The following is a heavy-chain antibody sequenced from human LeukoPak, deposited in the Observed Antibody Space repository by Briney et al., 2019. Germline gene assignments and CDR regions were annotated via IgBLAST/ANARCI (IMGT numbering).Heavy chain of an antibody. Sequence: SETLSLTCTVSGYSISIVYYWGWIRQPPRKWLDWIGRIYHRGSTYYNPSLKRRVTIPVHTSKNQFSLKLSSVTAADTAVYYCARERNTTSKKRQYYYYYYMDVWGKGTTVTVSS. J-gene: IGHJ6*03. D-gene: IGHD1-1*01. CDR2: IYHRGST. V-gene: IGHV4-38-2*02. CDR1: GYSISIVYY. CDR3: ARERNTTSKKRQYYYYYYMDV.